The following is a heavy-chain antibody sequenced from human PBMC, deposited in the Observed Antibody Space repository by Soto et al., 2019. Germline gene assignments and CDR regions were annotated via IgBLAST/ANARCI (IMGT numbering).Heavy chain of an antibody. V-gene: IGHV3-23*01. D-gene: IGHD6-13*01. CDR3: AKTSSSWYYGMDV. Sequence: EVQLLESGGGLVQPGGSLRLSCAASGFTFSSYAMSWVRQAPGKGLEWVSAISGSGGSTYYADSVKGRFTISRDNSKNKLYLQMNSLRAEDTAVYYCAKTSSSWYYGMDVWGQGTTVTVSS. CDR1: GFTFSSYA. J-gene: IGHJ6*02. CDR2: ISGSGGST.